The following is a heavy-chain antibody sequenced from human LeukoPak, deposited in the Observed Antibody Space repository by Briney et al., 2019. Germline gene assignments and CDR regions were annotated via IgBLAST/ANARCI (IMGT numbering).Heavy chain of an antibody. CDR2: INHSGST. CDR3: ARGPGYCSSTSCYVSYYYYGMDV. CDR1: GGSFSGYY. Sequence: SETLSLTCAVYGGSFSGYYWSWIRQPPGKGLEWIGEINHSGSTNYNPSLKSRVTISVDTSKNQFSLKLSSVTAADTAVYYRARGPGYCSSTSCYVSYYYYGMDVWGKGTTVTVSS. J-gene: IGHJ6*04. D-gene: IGHD2-2*01. V-gene: IGHV4-34*01.